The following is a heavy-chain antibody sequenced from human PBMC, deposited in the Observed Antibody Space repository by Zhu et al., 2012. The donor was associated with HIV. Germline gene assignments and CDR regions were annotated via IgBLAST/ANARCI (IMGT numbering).Heavy chain of an antibody. J-gene: IGHJ3*02. D-gene: IGHD4-17*01. CDR1: HYSVSSAYY. Sequence: QVQLQESGPGLVKPSKTLSLICTVSHYSVSSAYYWGWVRQPPGKGLEWIGNIFHTGSTDSNPSLKSRVSISVDTSKNQFSLKLSSVTPADTALYYCARSTVTTSGAFDIWGQGTMVTVSP. CDR3: ARSTVTTSGAFDI. V-gene: IGHV4-38-2*02. CDR2: IFHTGST.